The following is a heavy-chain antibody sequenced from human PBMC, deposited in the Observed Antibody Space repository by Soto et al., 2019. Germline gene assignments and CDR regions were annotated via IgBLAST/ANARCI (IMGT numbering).Heavy chain of an antibody. J-gene: IGHJ6*03. CDR1: GFTFSDHY. CDR3: AKEAPHYYYCMDV. CDR2: TRNKAKGYTT. Sequence: EVQLVESGGGLVQPGGSLRLSCAASGFTFSDHYMDWVRQAPGKGLEWVGRTRNKAKGYTTEYAGSVKGRFSVSSDDLKKTLYPQMNSLKTGHTAVYYCAKEAPHYYYCMDVWGKGTTVAVSS. V-gene: IGHV3-72*01.